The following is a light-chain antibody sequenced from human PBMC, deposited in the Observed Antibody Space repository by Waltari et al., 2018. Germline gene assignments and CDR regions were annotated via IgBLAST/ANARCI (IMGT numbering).Light chain of an antibody. J-gene: IGLJ2*01. CDR1: SSNIGSHT. V-gene: IGLV1-44*01. Sequence: QSVLTQPPSASGTPGQRVTISCSGSSSNIGSHTVNWYQQLPGTAPKLLIFGNTQRPSGVPDRFPGSKSGTSASLAFSGRQSEDEAVYYCAAWDDSLHGVVFGGGTKLTVL. CDR3: AAWDDSLHGVV. CDR2: GNT.